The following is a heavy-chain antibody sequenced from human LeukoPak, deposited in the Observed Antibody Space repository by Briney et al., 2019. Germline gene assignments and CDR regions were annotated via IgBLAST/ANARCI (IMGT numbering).Heavy chain of an antibody. CDR1: GFTFSSYS. V-gene: IGHV3-21*01. CDR3: ASLVTIFGVVTHDY. J-gene: IGHJ4*02. CDR2: ISSSSSYI. Sequence: GGSLRLSCAASGFTFSSYSMNWVRQAPGKGLGWVSSISSSSSYIYYAASVKGRFTISRDNAKNSLYLQMNSLRAEDTAVYYCASLVTIFGVVTHDYWGQGTLVTVSS. D-gene: IGHD3-3*01.